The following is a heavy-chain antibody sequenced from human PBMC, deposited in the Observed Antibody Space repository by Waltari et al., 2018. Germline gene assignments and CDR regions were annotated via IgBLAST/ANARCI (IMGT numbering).Heavy chain of an antibody. CDR1: GFTFSSYA. Sequence: EVQLLESGGGLVQPGGSLRLSCAASGFTFSSYAMSWVRQAPGKGLEWVSVSYSGGSTYYADSVKGRFTISRDNSKNTLYLQMNSLRAEDTAVYYCAKVRSSSSAHTDYWGQGTLVTVSS. J-gene: IGHJ4*02. CDR2: SYSGGST. V-gene: IGHV3-23*03. CDR3: AKVRSSSSAHTDY. D-gene: IGHD6-6*01.